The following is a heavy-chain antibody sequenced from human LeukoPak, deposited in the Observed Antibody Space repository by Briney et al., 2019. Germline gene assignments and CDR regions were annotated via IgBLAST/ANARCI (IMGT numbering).Heavy chain of an antibody. CDR3: AREPDNFWSGYSDY. CDR1: GYSFTSYW. J-gene: IGHJ4*02. CDR2: IYPGDSDT. V-gene: IGHV5-51*01. D-gene: IGHD3-3*01. Sequence: KHGESLKISCKGSGYSFTSYWIGWVRQMPGKGLEWMGIIYPGDSDTRYSPSFQGRVTISADKSISTAYLQWSSLKASDTAMYYCAREPDNFWSGYSDYWGQGTLVTVSS.